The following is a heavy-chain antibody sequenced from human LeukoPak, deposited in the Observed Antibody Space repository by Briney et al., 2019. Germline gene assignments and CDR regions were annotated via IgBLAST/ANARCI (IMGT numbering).Heavy chain of an antibody. V-gene: IGHV3-7*01. CDR2: IKDDGSED. D-gene: IGHD2-15*01. CDR3: ARDQTPFY. J-gene: IGHJ4*02. Sequence: GGSLRLSCAASGFTFSSYYMTWVRQAPGKGLEWVATIKDDGSEDYYLDSVKGRFTISRDNAKSSMWLQMSSLRAEDTAVYYYARDQTPFYWGQGSLVTVSS. CDR1: GFTFSSYY.